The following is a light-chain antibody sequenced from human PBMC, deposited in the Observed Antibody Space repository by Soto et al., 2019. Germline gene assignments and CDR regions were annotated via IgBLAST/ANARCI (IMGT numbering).Light chain of an antibody. J-gene: IGKJ1*01. V-gene: IGKV3-20*01. Sequence: EIVLTQSPDTLSLSPGERATLSCRASQTVLNNYLTWYQQEPGRAPRRLIFGASIRATGIPDRFSGSGSGTDFTLTISRLEPEDFAVYYCQQYGSSPTTFGQGTKVDIK. CDR1: QTVLNNY. CDR3: QQYGSSPTT. CDR2: GAS.